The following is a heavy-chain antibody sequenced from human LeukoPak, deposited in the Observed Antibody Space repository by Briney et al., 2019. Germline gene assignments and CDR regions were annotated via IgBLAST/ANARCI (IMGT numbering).Heavy chain of an antibody. CDR3: ARETYGGNSGDYMDV. Sequence: ASVKASCKASGYTFTGYYMHWVRQAPGQGLEWMGWINPNSGGTNYAQKFQGRVTMTRDTSISTAYMELSRLRSDDTAVYYCARETYGGNSGDYMDVWGKGTTVTISS. J-gene: IGHJ6*03. V-gene: IGHV1-2*02. CDR1: GYTFTGYY. CDR2: INPNSGGT. D-gene: IGHD4-23*01.